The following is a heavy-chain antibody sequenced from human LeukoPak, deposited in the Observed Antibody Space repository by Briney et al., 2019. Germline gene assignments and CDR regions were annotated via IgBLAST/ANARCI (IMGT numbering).Heavy chain of an antibody. V-gene: IGHV3-30-3*01. CDR1: GFTFSSYA. CDR3: ARAGISSSAEYFQH. D-gene: IGHD6-6*01. J-gene: IGHJ1*01. CDR2: MSYDGSNK. Sequence: GRSLRLSCAASGFTFSSYAMHWVRQAPGKGLEWVAVMSYDGSNKYYADSVKGRFTISRDNSKNTLYLQMNSLRAEDTAVYYCARAGISSSAEYFQHWGQGTLVTVSS.